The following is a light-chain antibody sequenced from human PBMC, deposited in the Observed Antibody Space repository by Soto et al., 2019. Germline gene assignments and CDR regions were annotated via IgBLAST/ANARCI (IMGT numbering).Light chain of an antibody. CDR2: QNT. CDR3: QAWDSSTSNYV. CDR1: TLGDKY. J-gene: IGLJ1*01. V-gene: IGLV3-1*01. Sequence: SYELTQPPSVSVSPGQTASITCSGDTLGDKYVCWYQQKPGQSPLVVIYQNTKRPSGIPERFSGSKSGNTATLTISGTQALDEADYYCQAWDSSTSNYVFGTGTKLTVL.